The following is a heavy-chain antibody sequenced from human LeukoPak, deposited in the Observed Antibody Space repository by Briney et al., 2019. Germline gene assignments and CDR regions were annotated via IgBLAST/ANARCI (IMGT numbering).Heavy chain of an antibody. V-gene: IGHV4-38-2*02. CDR2: IYHSGST. CDR3: ARERGTRRTYYDILTI. CDR1: GYSISSGYY. J-gene: IGHJ3*02. D-gene: IGHD3-9*01. Sequence: SETLSLTCTVSGYSISSGYYWGWIRQPPGKGLEWIGSIYHSGSTYYNPSLKSRVTISVDTSKNQFSLKLSSVTAADTAVYYCARERGTRRTYYDILTIWGQGTMVTVSS.